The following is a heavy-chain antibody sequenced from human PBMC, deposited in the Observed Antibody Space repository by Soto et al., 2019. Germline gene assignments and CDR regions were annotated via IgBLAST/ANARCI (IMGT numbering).Heavy chain of an antibody. CDR3: ARATGYSSTKPPSKYGMEV. CDR2: INHSGST. CDR1: CGSFSGYY. V-gene: IGHV4-34*01. J-gene: IGHJ6*02. D-gene: IGHD6-13*01. Sequence: NPSDTLSLTCAVYCGSFSGYYCIWIVPTPLNWLEWIGEINHSGSTNYNPSLKSRVTISVDTSKNQFSLKLSSVTAADTAVYYCARATGYSSTKPPSKYGMEVRGQGTTVTVSS.